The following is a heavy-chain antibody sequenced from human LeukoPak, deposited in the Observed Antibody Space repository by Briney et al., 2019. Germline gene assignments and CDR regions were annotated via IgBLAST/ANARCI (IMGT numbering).Heavy chain of an antibody. CDR2: TYYRSKWYN. D-gene: IGHD6-13*01. Sequence: SQTLSLTCAISGDSVSSNSAAWNWIRQSPSRGLEWLGRTYYRSKWYNDYAVSVKSRITINPDTSKNQFSLQLNSVTPEDTAVYYCARARIAPNLYSSSWYYFDYWGQGTLVTVSS. J-gene: IGHJ4*02. CDR1: GDSVSSNSAA. V-gene: IGHV6-1*01. CDR3: ARARIAPNLYSSSWYYFDY.